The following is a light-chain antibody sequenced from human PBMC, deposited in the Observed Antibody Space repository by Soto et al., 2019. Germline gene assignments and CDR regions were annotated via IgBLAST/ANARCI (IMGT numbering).Light chain of an antibody. CDR2: NNN. CDR1: SSNIGSNY. Sequence: QAVVTQPPSASGTPGQRVTISCSGSSSNIGSNYVYWYQQLPGTAPKLLIHNNNQRPSGVPDRFSGSKSGTSASLAISGLQSEDEADYYCAAWDDSLNGWVFGGGTQLTVL. CDR3: AAWDDSLNGWV. J-gene: IGLJ3*02. V-gene: IGLV1-44*01.